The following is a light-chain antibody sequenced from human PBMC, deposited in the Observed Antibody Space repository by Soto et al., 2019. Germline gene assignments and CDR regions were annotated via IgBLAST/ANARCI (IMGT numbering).Light chain of an antibody. CDR2: SAS. J-gene: IGKJ3*01. CDR1: QTISNY. V-gene: IGKV1-39*01. Sequence: DIQMTQSPSSLSASVGDRVTITCRASQTISNYLNWYQQKPGKAPNVLIYSASTLQSGVPSRFSGSGSRTDFTLTISNLQPEDFATYYCQQSYSTPRTFGPGTKVDLK. CDR3: QQSYSTPRT.